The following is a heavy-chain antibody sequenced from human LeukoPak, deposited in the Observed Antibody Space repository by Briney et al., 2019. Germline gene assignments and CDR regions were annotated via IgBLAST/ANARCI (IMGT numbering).Heavy chain of an antibody. CDR3: AKVVVGATSWYFDL. J-gene: IGHJ2*01. CDR2: ISWNGDSI. Sequence: GGSLRLSCAASGFTFDDYPMHWVRQAPGKGLELVSGISWNGDSIGYADSVKCRFTISRDNAKNSLYLQLNRVRPEDTALYFCAKVVVGATSWYFDLWGRGTLVTVSS. V-gene: IGHV3-9*01. D-gene: IGHD1-26*01. CDR1: GFTFDDYP.